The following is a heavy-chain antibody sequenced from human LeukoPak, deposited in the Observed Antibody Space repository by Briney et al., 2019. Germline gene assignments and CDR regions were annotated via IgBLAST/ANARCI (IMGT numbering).Heavy chain of an antibody. J-gene: IGHJ6*03. CDR2: ISSSSSYI. CDR1: GFTFTNYA. V-gene: IGHV3-21*01. CDR3: ARSGIKKVRGVIIKSPQHMDV. D-gene: IGHD3-10*01. Sequence: GWALSLSCTASGFTFTNYAVHWVRQAPGKGLEWVSSISSSSSYIYYADSVKGRFTISRDDAKNSLSLQMNSLRGEDTAVYYHARSGIKKVRGVIIKSPQHMDVWGKGTTVTVSS.